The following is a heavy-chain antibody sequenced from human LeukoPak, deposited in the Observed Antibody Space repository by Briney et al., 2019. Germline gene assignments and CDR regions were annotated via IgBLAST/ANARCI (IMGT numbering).Heavy chain of an antibody. V-gene: IGHV4-59*01. CDR3: ARDLLGYYFDY. CDR1: GDTISSYY. Sequence: SESLSLTCTVSGDTISSYYWSWIRQPPGKGLEWIGFIYYSGSTNYNPSLQSRVTISVDTSKNQFSLKLSSVTAADTAVYYCARDLLGYYFDYWGQGTLDSVSS. CDR2: IYYSGST. J-gene: IGHJ4*02.